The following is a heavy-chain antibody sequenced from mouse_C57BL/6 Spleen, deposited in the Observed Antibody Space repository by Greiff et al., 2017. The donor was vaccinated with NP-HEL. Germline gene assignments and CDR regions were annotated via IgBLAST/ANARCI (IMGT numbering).Heavy chain of an antibody. D-gene: IGHD1-1*02. CDR3: ARARYGTYYFDY. Sequence: EVQLQQSGPELVKPGASVKIPCKASGYTFTDYNMDWVKQSHGKSLEWIGDINPNNGGTIYNQKFKGKATLTVDKSSSTAYMELRSLTSEDTAVYYCARARYGTYYFDYWGQGTTLTVSS. J-gene: IGHJ2*01. V-gene: IGHV1-18*01. CDR2: INPNNGGT. CDR1: GYTFTDYN.